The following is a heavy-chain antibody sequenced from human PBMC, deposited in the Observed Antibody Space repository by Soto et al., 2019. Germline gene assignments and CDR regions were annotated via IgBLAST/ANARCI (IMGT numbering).Heavy chain of an antibody. V-gene: IGHV3-30*18. Sequence: QGQLVESGGGVVQPERSLRLSCAASAFNFSTYDMHWVRQAPGKGLEWVAFISSDGSSKYYTDSLKGRVTISRDNSKSTLFLQLANLRAEDTSTYFCAKAAWGSGESCYWYFDLWGRGTLVTVSS. J-gene: IGHJ2*01. CDR1: AFNFSTYD. D-gene: IGHD2-15*01. CDR3: AKAAWGSGESCYWYFDL. CDR2: ISSDGSSK.